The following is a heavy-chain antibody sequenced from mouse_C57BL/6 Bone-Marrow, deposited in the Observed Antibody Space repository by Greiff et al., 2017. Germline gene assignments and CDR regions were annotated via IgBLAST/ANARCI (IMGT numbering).Heavy chain of an antibody. CDR1: GYTFTSYD. CDR2: IYPRDGST. Sequence: VHLVESGPELVKPGASVKLSCKASGYTFTSYDINWVKQRPGQGLEWIGWIYPRDGSTKYNEKFKGKATLTVDTSSSTAYMELHSLTSEDSAVYFCENYGWYFDVWGTGTTVTVSS. CDR3: ENYGWYFDV. V-gene: IGHV1-85*01. J-gene: IGHJ1*03. D-gene: IGHD1-1*01.